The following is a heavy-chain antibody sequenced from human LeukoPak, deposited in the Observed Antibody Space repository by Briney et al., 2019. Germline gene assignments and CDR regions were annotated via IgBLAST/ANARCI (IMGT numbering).Heavy chain of an antibody. CDR3: AKRGFISGTNPPYYYYYYMDV. CDR2: INPNSGGT. V-gene: IGHV1-2*02. J-gene: IGHJ6*03. Sequence: ASVKVSCKASGYTFTGYYMHWVRQAPGQGLEWMGWINPNSGGTNYAQKFQGRVTMTRDTSISTAYMELSRLRAEDTAVYYCAKRGFISGTNPPYYYYYYMDVWGKGTTVTISS. CDR1: GYTFTGYY. D-gene: IGHD1-26*01.